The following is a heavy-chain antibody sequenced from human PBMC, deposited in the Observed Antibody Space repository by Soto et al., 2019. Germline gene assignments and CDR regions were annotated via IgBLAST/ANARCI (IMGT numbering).Heavy chain of an antibody. V-gene: IGHV3-23*01. CDR1: GFTFSTYA. CDR3: AKNYQFDS. CDR2: IHSSGVT. Sequence: PGWSLRLSCATSGFTFSTYAMSWVRQAPGKGLDWVSGIHSSGVTYYADSVKGRFTSSRDNSKNTLYLQLNSLRAEDTAIYYCAKNYQFDSWGQGTRVTVSS. D-gene: IGHD2-2*01. J-gene: IGHJ4*02.